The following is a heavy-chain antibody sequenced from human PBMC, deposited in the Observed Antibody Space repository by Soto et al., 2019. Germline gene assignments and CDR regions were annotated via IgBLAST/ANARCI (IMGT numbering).Heavy chain of an antibody. CDR1: GFNIPDYG. CDR2: FTGGHGKT. V-gene: IGHV3-23*01. Sequence: EVQLLESGGGSVQPGGSLKLSCGVSGFNIPDYGVTWVRQPPGKGLEWVSGFTGGHGKTFYAASVRGRFTLSSEDSRNMVYLQMDSLRVEDTAVYYCTRWNGFGDSWGQGTLVTVAS. D-gene: IGHD1-1*01. CDR3: TRWNGFGDS. J-gene: IGHJ4*02.